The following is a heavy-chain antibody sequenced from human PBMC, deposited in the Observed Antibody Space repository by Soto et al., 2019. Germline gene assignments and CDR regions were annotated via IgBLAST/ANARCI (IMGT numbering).Heavy chain of an antibody. CDR3: ARDVGWSGSNIDY. CDR2: IWYDGSNK. Sequence: QVQLVESGGGVVQPGRSLRLSCAASGFTFSSYGMHWVRQAPGKGLGWVAVIWYDGSNKYYADSVKGRFTISRDNSKNTLYLQMNSLRADDTAVYYCARDVGWSGSNIDYWGQGTLVTVSS. V-gene: IGHV3-33*01. D-gene: IGHD1-26*01. CDR1: GFTFSSYG. J-gene: IGHJ4*02.